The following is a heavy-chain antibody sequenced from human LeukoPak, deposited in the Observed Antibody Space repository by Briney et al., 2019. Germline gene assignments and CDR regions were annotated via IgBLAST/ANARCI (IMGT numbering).Heavy chain of an antibody. CDR2: IYYSGST. CDR3: ARGDGSGSYYNNWFDP. Sequence: SETLSPTCTVSGGSISSGDYYWSWIRQPPGKGLEWIGYIYYSGSTYCNPSLKSRVTISVDTSKNQFSLKLSSVTAADTAVYYCARGDGSGSYYNNWFDPWGQGTLVTVSS. CDR1: GGSISSGDYY. D-gene: IGHD3-10*01. J-gene: IGHJ5*02. V-gene: IGHV4-30-4*08.